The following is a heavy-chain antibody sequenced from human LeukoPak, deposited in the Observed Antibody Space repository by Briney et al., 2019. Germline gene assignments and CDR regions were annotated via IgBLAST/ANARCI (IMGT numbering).Heavy chain of an antibody. V-gene: IGHV3-30-3*01. CDR2: ISYDGSNK. CDR1: GFTFSSYA. D-gene: IGHD6-19*01. Sequence: GGSLRLSCAASGFTFSSYAMHWVRQAPGKGLEWVAVISYDGSNKYYADSVKGRFTISRDNSKNTLYLQMNSLRAEDTAVYYCARGPSHSSGWPSDYWGQGTLVTVSS. CDR3: ARGPSHSSGWPSDY. J-gene: IGHJ4*02.